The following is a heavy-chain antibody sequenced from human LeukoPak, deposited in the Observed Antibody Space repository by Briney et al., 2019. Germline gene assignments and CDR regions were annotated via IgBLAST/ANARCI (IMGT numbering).Heavy chain of an antibody. D-gene: IGHD4-17*01. CDR2: IIPIFGTA. CDR3: ARGPYGDYEPFGFDY. J-gene: IGHJ4*02. CDR1: GGTFSSYA. V-gene: IGHV1-69*05. Sequence: SVKVSCKASGGTFSSYAISWVRQAPGQGLEWMGRIIPIFGTANYAQKFQGRVTITTDESTSKAYMELSSLRSEDTAVYYCARGPYGDYEPFGFDYWGQGTLVTVSS.